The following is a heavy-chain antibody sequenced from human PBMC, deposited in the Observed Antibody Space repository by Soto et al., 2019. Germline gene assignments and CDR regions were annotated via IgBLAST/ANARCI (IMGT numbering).Heavy chain of an antibody. V-gene: IGHV4-59*01. Sequence: SETLSLTCTVSGGSISSYYWSWIRQPPGKGLEWIGYIYYSGSTNYNPSLKSRVTISVDTSKNQFSLKLSSVTAADTAVYYCARATTMVRRNWFDPWGQGTLVTV. CDR1: GGSISSYY. J-gene: IGHJ5*02. D-gene: IGHD3-10*01. CDR2: IYYSGST. CDR3: ARATTMVRRNWFDP.